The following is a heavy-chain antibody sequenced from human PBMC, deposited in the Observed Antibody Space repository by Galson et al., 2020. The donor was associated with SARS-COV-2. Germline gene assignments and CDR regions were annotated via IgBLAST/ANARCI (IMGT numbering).Heavy chain of an antibody. V-gene: IGHV1-24*01. D-gene: IGHD5-12*01. CDR3: AILGYGHAFEI. CDR2: FNPEEGKI. CDR1: GYSLTAFS. J-gene: IGHJ3*02. Sequence: VKVSCKVSGYSLTAFSMQWVRQAPGKGPEWMGGFNPEEGKIIYARKFQGRVTMTEDTSTDTAYMDLSSLRSDDTAVYYCAILGYGHAFEIWGQGTVVSVSS.